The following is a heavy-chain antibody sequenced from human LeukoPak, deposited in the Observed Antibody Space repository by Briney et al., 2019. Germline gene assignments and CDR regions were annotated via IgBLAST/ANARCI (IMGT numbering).Heavy chain of an antibody. CDR3: VRDLDEDSGGTHFDF. D-gene: IGHD3-10*01. Sequence: GGSLRLSCAVSGFSFSGYYMSWVRQAPGKGLEWVSYISNSGSTIYYADSVKGRFTITRDNAKNSLYLQMNSLRAEDTAMYYCVRDLDEDSGGTHFDFWGQGTLVTVSS. J-gene: IGHJ4*02. CDR2: ISNSGSTI. CDR1: GFSFSGYY. V-gene: IGHV3-11*01.